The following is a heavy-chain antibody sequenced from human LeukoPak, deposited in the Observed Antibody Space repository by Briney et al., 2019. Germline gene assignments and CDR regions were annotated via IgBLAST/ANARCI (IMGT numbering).Heavy chain of an antibody. J-gene: IGHJ5*02. D-gene: IGHD6-13*01. V-gene: IGHV3-23*01. CDR1: GFTFSNFA. CDR3: AKGAAAGKVDWFDP. CDR2: ITGYGAT. Sequence: GGSLRLSCAASGFTFSNFAMMWVRQAPGTGLQWVSTITGYGATFYADSVRGRFTIFIDTSMNTLFLQMNSLGAEDTAVYYCAKGAAAGKVDWFDPWGQGTLVTVSS.